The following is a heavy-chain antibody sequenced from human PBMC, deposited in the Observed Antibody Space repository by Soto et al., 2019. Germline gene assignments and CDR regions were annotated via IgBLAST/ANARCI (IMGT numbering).Heavy chain of an antibody. Sequence: PGGSLRLSCAASGFTFSSYGMHWVRQAPGKGLEWVAVIWYDGSNKYYADSVKGRFTISRDNSKNTLYLQMNSLRAEDTAVYYCARDYLVVPQRVIDYWGQGTLDTVSS. CDR1: GFTFSSYG. V-gene: IGHV3-33*01. CDR2: IWYDGSNK. J-gene: IGHJ4*02. CDR3: ARDYLVVPQRVIDY. D-gene: IGHD2-2*01.